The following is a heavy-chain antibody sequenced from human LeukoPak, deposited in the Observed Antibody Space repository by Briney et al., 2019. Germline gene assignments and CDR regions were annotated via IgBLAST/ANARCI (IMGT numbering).Heavy chain of an antibody. V-gene: IGHV4-39*07. CDR2: IYYSGST. D-gene: IGHD6-13*01. CDR3: ARGQEGAAAGTDWFDP. J-gene: IGHJ5*02. Sequence: SETLSLTCTVSGGSISRSSYYWGWIRQPPGKGLEWIGSIYYSGSTYYNPSLKSRVTISVDTSKNQFSLKLSSVTAADTAVYYCARGQEGAAAGTDWFDPWGQGTLVTVSS. CDR1: GGSISRSSYY.